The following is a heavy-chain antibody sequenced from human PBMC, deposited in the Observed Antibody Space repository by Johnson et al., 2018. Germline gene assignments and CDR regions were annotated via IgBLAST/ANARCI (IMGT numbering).Heavy chain of an antibody. CDR3: ARGSYSKGYGMDV. V-gene: IGHV3-33*01. J-gene: IGHJ6*04. D-gene: IGHD3-10*01. CDR1: GFTFRSNG. Sequence: QVQLVESGGGVVQPGSSLRLSCAASGFTFRSNGMHWVRQAPGKGLEWVAFIWDDGSNKYYADSVKGRFTISRDNSKNTLYLQMHSLRAEETAVYYWARGSYSKGYGMDVWGKGTTVTVSS. CDR2: IWDDGSNK.